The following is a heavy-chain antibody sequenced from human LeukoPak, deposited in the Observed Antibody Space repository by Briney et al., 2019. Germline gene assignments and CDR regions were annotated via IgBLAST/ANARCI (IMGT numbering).Heavy chain of an antibody. Sequence: PGGSLRLSCAASGFTFSSYEMNWVRQAPGKGLEWVSYISGSGNTVYYADSVKGRFTISRDNAKNSLYLQMSSLRAEDTAVYYCARDPAGVDYWGQGTLVTVSS. J-gene: IGHJ4*02. D-gene: IGHD3-10*01. V-gene: IGHV3-48*03. CDR2: ISGSGNTV. CDR3: ARDPAGVDY. CDR1: GFTFSSYE.